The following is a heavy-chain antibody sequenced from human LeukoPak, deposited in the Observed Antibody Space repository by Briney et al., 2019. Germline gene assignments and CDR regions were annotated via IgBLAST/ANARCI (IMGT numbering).Heavy chain of an antibody. CDR1: GFTFSGSA. V-gene: IGHV3-73*01. CDR2: IRSKANSYAT. J-gene: IGHJ3*02. D-gene: IGHD1-26*01. CDR3: TRPILGVTVFVI. Sequence: GGSLRLSCAASGFTFSGSAMHWVRQASGKGLEWVGRIRSKANSYATAYAASVKGRFTISRDDSKNTAYLQMNSLKTEDTAVYYCTRPILGVTVFVIWGQGTMVTVSS.